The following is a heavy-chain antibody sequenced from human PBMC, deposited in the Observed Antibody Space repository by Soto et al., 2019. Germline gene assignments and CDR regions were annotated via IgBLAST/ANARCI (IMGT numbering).Heavy chain of an antibody. D-gene: IGHD6-13*01. J-gene: IGHJ6*02. CDR3: ARDQGYSSSDDYYYYGMDV. Sequence: PGGSLRLSCAASGFTFSSYDMHWVRQATGKGLEWVSAIGTAGDTYYPGSVKGRFTISRENAKNSLYLQMNSLRAEDTAVYYCARDQGYSSSDDYYYYGMDVWGQGTTVTVSS. CDR2: IGTAGDT. CDR1: GFTFSSYD. V-gene: IGHV3-13*01.